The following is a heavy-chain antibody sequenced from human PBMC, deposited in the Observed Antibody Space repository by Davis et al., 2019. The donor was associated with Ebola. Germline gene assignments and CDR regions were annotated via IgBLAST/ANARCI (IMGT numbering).Heavy chain of an antibody. D-gene: IGHD3-3*01. Sequence: GESLKISCAASGFTFSSYSMNWVRQAPGKGLEWVSYISRSSDTIYYADSVRGRFTISRDTAKNSLYLQMNSLRAEDTAVYYCARDPTRTYYDFWSGSSDYYYGMDVWGQGTTVTVSS. CDR1: GFTFSSYS. CDR2: ISRSSDTI. V-gene: IGHV3-48*01. J-gene: IGHJ6*02. CDR3: ARDPTRTYYDFWSGSSDYYYGMDV.